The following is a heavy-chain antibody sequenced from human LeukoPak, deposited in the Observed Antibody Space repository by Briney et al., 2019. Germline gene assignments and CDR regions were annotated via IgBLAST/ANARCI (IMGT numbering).Heavy chain of an antibody. Sequence: SETLSLTCSVSGGSISSYYWNWIRQPAGKGLEWIGYIYYSGSTNYNPSLKSRVTISVDTSKNQFSLKLSSVTAADTAVYYCARSDSYGYASIFDYWGQGTLVTVSS. CDR1: GGSISSYY. CDR3: ARSDSYGYASIFDY. D-gene: IGHD5-18*01. CDR2: IYYSGST. J-gene: IGHJ4*02. V-gene: IGHV4-59*08.